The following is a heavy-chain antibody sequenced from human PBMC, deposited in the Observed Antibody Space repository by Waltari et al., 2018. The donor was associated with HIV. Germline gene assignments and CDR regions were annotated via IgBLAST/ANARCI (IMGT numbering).Heavy chain of an antibody. J-gene: IGHJ4*02. Sequence: QLQLQESGPGLVKPSETLSLTCTVSGGSLSSSSYYWGWIRPPPGKGLEWIGSIYYSGSTYYNPSLKSRVTISVDTSKNQFSLKLSSVTAADTAVYYCARHVEYSSSDYFDYWGQRTLVTVSS. CDR2: IYYSGST. D-gene: IGHD6-6*01. V-gene: IGHV4-39*01. CDR1: GGSLSSSSYY. CDR3: ARHVEYSSSDYFDY.